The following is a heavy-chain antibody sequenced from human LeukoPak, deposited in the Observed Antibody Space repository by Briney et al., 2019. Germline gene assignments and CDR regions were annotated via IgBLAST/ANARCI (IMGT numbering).Heavy chain of an antibody. CDR3: ARDFFERITIFGVVKNHAFDV. CDR2: ISSSSSYI. CDR1: GFTFSSYS. Sequence: GGSLRLSCAASGFTFSSYSMNWVRQAPGKGLEWVSSISSSSSYIYYADSVKGRFTISRDNAKNSLYLQMNSLRAEDTAVYYCARDFFERITIFGVVKNHAFDVWGQGTMVTVSS. J-gene: IGHJ3*01. D-gene: IGHD3-3*01. V-gene: IGHV3-21*01.